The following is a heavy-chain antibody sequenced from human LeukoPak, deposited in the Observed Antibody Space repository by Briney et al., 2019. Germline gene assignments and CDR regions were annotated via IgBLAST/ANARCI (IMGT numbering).Heavy chain of an antibody. CDR1: GFTFNSYC. CDR3: ARDPRGGVLSMYDAFDI. Sequence: GGFLRLSCAASGFTFNSYCMNWVRQAPGKGLEWVSSISYSGSSTFYADSVKGRFTISRDNAKNSLYLQVNSLRAEDTAVYYCARDPRGGVLSMYDAFDIWGQGTMVTVSS. CDR2: ISYSGSST. J-gene: IGHJ3*02. V-gene: IGHV3-21*04. D-gene: IGHD2-21*01.